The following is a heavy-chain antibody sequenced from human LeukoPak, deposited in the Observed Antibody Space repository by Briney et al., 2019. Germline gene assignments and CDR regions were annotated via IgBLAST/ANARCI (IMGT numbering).Heavy chain of an antibody. V-gene: IGHV4-59*01. Sequence: SETLSLTCTVSGGSISSYYWSWIRQPPGKGLEWIGYIYYSGSTNYNPSLKSRVAISVDTSKKQFSLRLTSVTAADTAVYYCARVGVWGSGMDYYYIDVWGKGTTVTVSS. CDR2: IYYSGST. J-gene: IGHJ6*03. CDR3: ARVGVWGSGMDYYYIDV. CDR1: GGSISSYY. D-gene: IGHD3-10*01.